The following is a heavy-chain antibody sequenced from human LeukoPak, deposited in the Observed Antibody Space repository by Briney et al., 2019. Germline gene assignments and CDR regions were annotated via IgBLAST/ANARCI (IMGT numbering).Heavy chain of an antibody. D-gene: IGHD3-9*01. Sequence: GGSLRLSCAASGFTFSSYSMNWVRQAPGKGLEWVSCISSSRSYIYYADSVKGRFTISRDNAQNSLYLQMDSLRAEDTAVYYCARLGILTATDAFDIWGQGTMVTVSS. CDR2: ISSSRSYI. CDR3: ARLGILTATDAFDI. V-gene: IGHV3-21*01. J-gene: IGHJ3*02. CDR1: GFTFSSYS.